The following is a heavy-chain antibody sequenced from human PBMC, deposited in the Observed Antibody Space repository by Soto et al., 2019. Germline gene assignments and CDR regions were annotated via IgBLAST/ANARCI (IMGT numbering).Heavy chain of an antibody. CDR2: INPSGDGT. Sequence: QVHLVQSGAEVKKPGASVKVSCKASGYSLTSHYMHWVRQAPGQGLEWMGMINPSGDGTSHAQRFQGRLTMTRDTSTIVYMELSRLRSEDTPVYYCARDSSSGWPRGYWGQGTLVTVSS. CDR3: ARDSSSGWPRGY. CDR1: GYSLTSHY. J-gene: IGHJ4*02. V-gene: IGHV1-46*01. D-gene: IGHD6-19*01.